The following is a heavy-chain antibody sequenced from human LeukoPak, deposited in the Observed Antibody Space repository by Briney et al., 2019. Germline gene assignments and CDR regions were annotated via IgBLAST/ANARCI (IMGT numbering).Heavy chain of an antibody. CDR2: ISAYNGNT. D-gene: IGHD3-22*01. CDR3: ARDTYYYDSSGYSG. Sequence: GASVKVSCKASGYTFTSYGVSWVRQAPGQGLEWMGWISAYNGNTNYAQKFQGRVTITTDTSTSTAYMELRSLRSDDTAVYYCARDTYYYDSSGYSGWGQGTLVTVSS. CDR1: GYTFTSYG. J-gene: IGHJ4*02. V-gene: IGHV1-18*01.